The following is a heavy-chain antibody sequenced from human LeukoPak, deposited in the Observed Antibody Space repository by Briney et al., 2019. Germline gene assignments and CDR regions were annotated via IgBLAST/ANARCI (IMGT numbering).Heavy chain of an antibody. J-gene: IGHJ3*02. D-gene: IGHD7-27*01. CDR2: INPSGGST. CDR1: GYTFTSYS. CDR3: ARLSVLGAFDI. V-gene: IGHV1-46*01. Sequence: ASVKVSCKASGYTFTSYSMHWVRQAPGQRLEWMGVINPSGGSTRYAQSFEGRVTVTRDTSTSTVYLELRGLRSEDMAVYYCARLSVLGAFDIWGQGTMVTVSS.